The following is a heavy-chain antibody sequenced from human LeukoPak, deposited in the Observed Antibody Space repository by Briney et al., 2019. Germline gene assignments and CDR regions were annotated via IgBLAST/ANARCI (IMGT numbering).Heavy chain of an antibody. Sequence: GGSLRLSCAASGFTFSSYSMNWVRQAPGKGLEWVSSISSSSSYIYYADSVKGRFTISRDNSKNTLYLQMNSLRAEDTAVYYCARASEVSFDYWGQGTLVTVSS. CDR3: ARASEVSFDY. CDR1: GFTFSSYS. J-gene: IGHJ4*02. CDR2: ISSSSSYI. V-gene: IGHV3-21*01. D-gene: IGHD1-14*01.